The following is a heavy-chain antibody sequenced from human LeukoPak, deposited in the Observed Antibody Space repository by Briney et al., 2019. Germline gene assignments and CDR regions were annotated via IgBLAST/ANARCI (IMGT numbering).Heavy chain of an antibody. CDR3: ASYGDYGPSYYHHYMDV. CDR2: INQDGSEK. CDR1: GFKFSTYW. Sequence: GGSLRLSCAASGFKFSTYWMTWVRQAPGKGLEWVANINQDGSEKYYVDSVKGRFTISRDNAKSSLYLQMNSLRAEDTAVYYCASYGDYGPSYYHHYMDVWGKGTTVTVSS. V-gene: IGHV3-7*01. D-gene: IGHD4-17*01. J-gene: IGHJ6*03.